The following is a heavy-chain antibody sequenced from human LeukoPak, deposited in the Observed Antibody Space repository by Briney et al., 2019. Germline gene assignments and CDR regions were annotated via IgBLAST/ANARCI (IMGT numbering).Heavy chain of an antibody. CDR3: ASRTGYCSSTSCYSFDS. V-gene: IGHV4-4*02. J-gene: IGHJ4*02. Sequence: SETLSLTCAASGGSISSSNWWSWVRQPPGKGLEWIGEIYHSGTTNYNPSLKRRVTMSVDNSKNQFSLELSSVTAAGTAVYYCASRTGYCSSTSCYSFDSWGQGTLVTVSS. D-gene: IGHD2-2*02. CDR1: GGSISSSNW. CDR2: IYHSGTT.